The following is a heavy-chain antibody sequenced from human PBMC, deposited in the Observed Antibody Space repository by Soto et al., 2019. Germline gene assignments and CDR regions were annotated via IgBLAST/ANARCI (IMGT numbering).Heavy chain of an antibody. Sequence: PGESLKISCKGSGYSFTSDWIAWVRQMPGKGLEWMGIIYPGDSDTRYSPSFQGQVTISADKSISTAYLQWSSLKASDTAMYYCARHAIALAGKDSYYGMDVWGQGTTVTVSS. D-gene: IGHD6-19*01. CDR3: ARHAIALAGKDSYYGMDV. CDR2: IYPGDSDT. J-gene: IGHJ6*02. V-gene: IGHV5-51*01. CDR1: GYSFTSDW.